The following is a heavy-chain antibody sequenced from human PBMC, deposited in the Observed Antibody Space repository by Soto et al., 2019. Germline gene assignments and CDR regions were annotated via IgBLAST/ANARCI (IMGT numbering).Heavy chain of an antibody. J-gene: IGHJ6*02. CDR2: IYSGGST. V-gene: IGHV3-53*01. Sequence: PGGSLRLSCAASGFTVSSNYMSWVRQAPGKGLEWVSVIYSGGSTYYADSVKGRFTISRDNSKNTLYLQMNSLRAEDTAVYYCASSQPTRRHYYYYYGMDVWGQGTTVTVSS. CDR3: ASSQPTRRHYYYYYGMDV. CDR1: GFTVSSNY. D-gene: IGHD6-6*01.